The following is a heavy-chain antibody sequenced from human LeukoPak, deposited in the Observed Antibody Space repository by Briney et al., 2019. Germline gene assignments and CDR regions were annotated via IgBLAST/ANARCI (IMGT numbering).Heavy chain of an antibody. CDR1: GDSLTSHF. V-gene: IGHV4-59*08. J-gene: IGHJ3*02. CDR3: ARRMATVTDAFDI. D-gene: IGHD5-24*01. CDR2: VFHSGTT. Sequence: SDTLSLTCNVSGDSLTSHFWSWIRQTPGKGLEWNGYVFHSGTTNYSPSLKRRVTISLDTSKKRFHLRLASVTAADTAVYYCARRMATVTDAFDIWGRGTMVSVSS.